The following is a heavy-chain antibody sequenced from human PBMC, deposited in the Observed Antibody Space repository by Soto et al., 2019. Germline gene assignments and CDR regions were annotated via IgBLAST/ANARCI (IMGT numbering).Heavy chain of an antibody. D-gene: IGHD2-15*01. CDR2: ISHNGGNK. CDR1: GFTFSNYA. J-gene: IGHJ4*02. V-gene: IGHV3-30-3*01. CDR3: ARDRGTVVVVAATLDY. Sequence: QVQLVESGGGVVQPGRSLRLSCAASGFTFSNYAMHWVRQAPGKGLEWVALISHNGGNKYYANSVKGRFTISRDNSRDTLYLQVNSLRPDDTAVYYCARDRGTVVVVAATLDYWGQGTLVTVSS.